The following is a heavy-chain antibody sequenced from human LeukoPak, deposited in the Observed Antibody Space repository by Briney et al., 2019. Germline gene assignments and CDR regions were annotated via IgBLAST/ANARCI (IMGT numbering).Heavy chain of an antibody. V-gene: IGHV3-30*02. J-gene: IGHJ5*02. Sequence: GGSLRLSCAASGFTFSSYGMHWVRQAPGKGLEWVAVIWYDGSNKYYADSVKGRFTISRDNSKNTLYLQMNSLRAEDTAVYYCAKDRFSCSSTSCYKLAWFDPWGQGTLVTVSS. CDR3: AKDRFSCSSTSCYKLAWFDP. D-gene: IGHD2-2*02. CDR2: IWYDGSNK. CDR1: GFTFSSYG.